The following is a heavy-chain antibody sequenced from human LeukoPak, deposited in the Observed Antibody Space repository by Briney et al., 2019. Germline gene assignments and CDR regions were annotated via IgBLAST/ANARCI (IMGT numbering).Heavy chain of an antibody. CDR1: GFTFSSYA. J-gene: IGHJ1*01. CDR2: ISGSGGST. Sequence: GGSLRLSCAASGFTFSSYAMSWVRQAPGKGLEWVSAISGSGGSTYYADSVKGRFTISRDNSKNTLYLQMNSLRAEDTAVYYCAKTDHYYDSSGYYSSEYFQHWGQGTLVTVSS. CDR3: AKTDHYYDSSGYYSSEYFQH. V-gene: IGHV3-23*01. D-gene: IGHD3-22*01.